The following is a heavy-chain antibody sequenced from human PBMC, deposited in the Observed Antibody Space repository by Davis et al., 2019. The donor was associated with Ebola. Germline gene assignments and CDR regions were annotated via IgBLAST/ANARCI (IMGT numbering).Heavy chain of an antibody. J-gene: IGHJ4*02. CDR2: VTDGGGVST. D-gene: IGHD3-16*01. V-gene: IGHV3-23*01. CDR1: GFTFSSYA. CDR3: VKRLDSYFEC. Sequence: GESLKISCAASGFTFSSYAMRWVRQAPEKGLEWVSTVTDGGGVSTYYADSVKGRFTISRDNSKNTLYLQMNSLRAEDTAVYYCVKRLDSYFECWGQGTLVTVSS.